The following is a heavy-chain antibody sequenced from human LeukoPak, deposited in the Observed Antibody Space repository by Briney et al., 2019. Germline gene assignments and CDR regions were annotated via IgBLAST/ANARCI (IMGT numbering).Heavy chain of an antibody. CDR2: ISGSGGST. Sequence: GGSLRLSCAASGSTFSSYAMSWVRQAPGKGLEWVSAISGSGGSTYYADSVKGRFTISRDNSKNTLYLQMNSLRAEDTAVYYCAKCGLLWFGELTYFDYWGQGTLVTVSS. D-gene: IGHD3-10*01. CDR3: AKCGLLWFGELTYFDY. V-gene: IGHV3-23*01. CDR1: GSTFSSYA. J-gene: IGHJ4*02.